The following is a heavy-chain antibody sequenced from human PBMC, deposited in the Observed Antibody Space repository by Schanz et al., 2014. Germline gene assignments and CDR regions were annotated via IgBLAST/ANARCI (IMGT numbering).Heavy chain of an antibody. V-gene: IGHV3-33*01. Sequence: QVQLVESGGDVVQPGRSLRLSCAASGFTFSSYGMHWVRQAPGKGLEWVAVIWYDGNNKYYADSVKGRFTISRDNSKNTLYLQMNSLRAEDTALYYCASERGYSYGYGAFDIWGQGTMVTVSS. CDR1: GFTFSSYG. D-gene: IGHD5-18*01. CDR3: ASERGYSYGYGAFDI. J-gene: IGHJ3*02. CDR2: IWYDGNNK.